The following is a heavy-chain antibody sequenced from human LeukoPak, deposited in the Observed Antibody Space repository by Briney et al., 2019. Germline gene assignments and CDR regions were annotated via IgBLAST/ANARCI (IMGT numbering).Heavy chain of an antibody. CDR2: INHSGST. CDR1: GGSFSGYY. D-gene: IGHD3-10*01. J-gene: IGHJ6*02. V-gene: IGHV4-34*01. CDR3: ARLYGSGSYDWLYYYYGMDV. Sequence: SETLSLTCAVYGGSFSGYYWSWIRQPPGKGLEWIGEINHSGSTNYNPSLQSRVTISVDTSKNQFSLKLSSVTAADTAVYYCARLYGSGSYDWLYYYYGMDVWGQGTTVTVSS.